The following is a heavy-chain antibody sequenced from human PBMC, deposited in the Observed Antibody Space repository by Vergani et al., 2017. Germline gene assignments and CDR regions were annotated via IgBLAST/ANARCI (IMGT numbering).Heavy chain of an antibody. V-gene: IGHV4-4*07. CDR2: IYTSGST. Sequence: QVQLQESGPGLVKPSETLSLTCSVSGGSISSYFCSWIRQPAGKGLEWIGRIYTSGSTNYNPSLKSRVTISVDTSKNQFSLKLSSVTAADTAVYYCARGEYYYDSSGYYNWFDPWGQGTLVTVSS. J-gene: IGHJ5*02. CDR3: ARGEYYYDSSGYYNWFDP. D-gene: IGHD3-22*01. CDR1: GGSISSYF.